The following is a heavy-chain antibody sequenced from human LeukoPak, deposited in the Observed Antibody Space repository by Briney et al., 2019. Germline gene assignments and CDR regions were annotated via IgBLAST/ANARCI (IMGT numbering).Heavy chain of an antibody. Sequence: PSETLSLTCTVSGGSISSYYWSWIRQPPGKGLEWIGYIYYSGSTNYNPSLKSRVTISVDTSKNQFSLKLSPVTAADTAVYYCARLSRYYDSSGYLYYFDYWGQGTLVTVSS. V-gene: IGHV4-59*01. CDR2: IYYSGST. J-gene: IGHJ4*02. CDR1: GGSISSYY. D-gene: IGHD3-22*01. CDR3: ARLSRYYDSSGYLYYFDY.